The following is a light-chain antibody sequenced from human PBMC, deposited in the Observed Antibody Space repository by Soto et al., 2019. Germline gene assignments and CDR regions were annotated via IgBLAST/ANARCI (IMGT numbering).Light chain of an antibody. Sequence: QLVLTQPPSASASLGASVKLTCTLSSGHNSYAIAWHQQQPEKGPRYLMKLNSDGSHSKGDGIPDRFSGSSSGAERYLTIASLQYEDEADYYCQTWSTDIRVFGVGTTVTVL. V-gene: IGLV4-69*01. CDR1: SGHNSYA. CDR3: QTWSTDIRV. J-gene: IGLJ3*02. CDR2: LNSDGSH.